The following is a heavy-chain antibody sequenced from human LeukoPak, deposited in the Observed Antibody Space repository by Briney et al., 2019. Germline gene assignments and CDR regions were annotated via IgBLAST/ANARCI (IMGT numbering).Heavy chain of an antibody. CDR3: ARGGYYYDSTSYYSLDY. V-gene: IGHV4-4*07. J-gene: IGHJ4*02. CDR1: GGSISSYY. CDR2: IHTSGST. Sequence: SETRSLTCTVSGGSISSYYWSWIRQPAGKGLEWIGRIHTSGSTNYNPSLKSRVTMSVDTSKNQFSLKLSSVTAADTAVYYCARGGYYYDSTSYYSLDYWGQGTLVTVSS. D-gene: IGHD3-22*01.